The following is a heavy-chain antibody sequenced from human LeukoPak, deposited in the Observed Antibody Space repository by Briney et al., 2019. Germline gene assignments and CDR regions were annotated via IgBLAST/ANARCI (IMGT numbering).Heavy chain of an antibody. CDR2: IYTSGST. J-gene: IGHJ6*03. CDR3: ARDGTHRRGYYYYYMDV. CDR1: GGSISSYY. D-gene: IGHD1-1*01. Sequence: SETLSLTCTVSGGSISSYYWSWIRQPAGKGLEWLGRIYTSGSTNYNPSLKSRVTMSVDTSKNQFSLKLSSVTAADTAVYYCARDGTHRRGYYYYYMDVWGKGTTVTVSS. V-gene: IGHV4-4*07.